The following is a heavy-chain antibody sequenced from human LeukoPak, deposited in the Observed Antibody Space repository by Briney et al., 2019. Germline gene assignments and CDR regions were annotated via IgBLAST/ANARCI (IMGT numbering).Heavy chain of an antibody. V-gene: IGHV4-59*11. J-gene: IGHJ3*02. CDR1: GGSISSHY. CDR2: IHYSGST. Sequence: SETLSLTCTVSGGSISSHYWSWIRQTPGKGLEWIGYIHYSGSTNYNPSLKSRVTISLDTSNNQFSLKVNSVTAADTAVYYCARAQGGAFDIWGQGTMVTVSS. CDR3: ARAQGGAFDI. D-gene: IGHD3-16*01.